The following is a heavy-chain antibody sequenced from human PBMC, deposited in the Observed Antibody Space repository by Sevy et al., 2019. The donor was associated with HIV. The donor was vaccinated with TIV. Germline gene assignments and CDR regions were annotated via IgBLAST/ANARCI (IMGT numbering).Heavy chain of an antibody. D-gene: IGHD4-17*01. CDR1: GFSLSSYG. V-gene: IGHV3-33*01. J-gene: IGHJ4*02. CDR2: IWFEGSNS. Sequence: GGSLRLSCAASGFSLSSYGMHWVRQAPGKGLEGVALIWFEGSNSYYADSVKGRFTISRDNSKNTVYLQMNSLRAEDTAVYYCARDHEYYDYGDYGPTCFPDYWGQGNLVTVSS. CDR3: ARDHEYYDYGDYGPTCFPDY.